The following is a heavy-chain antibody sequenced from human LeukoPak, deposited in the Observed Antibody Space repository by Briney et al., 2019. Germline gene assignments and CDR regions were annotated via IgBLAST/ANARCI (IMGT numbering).Heavy chain of an antibody. CDR3: ARGPNLYGSGSYYDAFDI. J-gene: IGHJ3*02. D-gene: IGHD3-10*01. V-gene: IGHV3-53*01. CDR2: IYSGGST. Sequence: PGGSLRLSCAASGFTFSSYAMSWVRQAPGKGLEWVSVIYSGGSTYYADSVKGRFTISRDNSKNTLYLQMDSLRAEDTAVYYCARGPNLYGSGSYYDAFDIWGQGTMVTVSS. CDR1: GFTFSSYA.